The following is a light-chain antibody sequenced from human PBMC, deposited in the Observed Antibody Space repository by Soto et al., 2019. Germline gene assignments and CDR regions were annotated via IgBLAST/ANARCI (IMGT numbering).Light chain of an antibody. Sequence: EIVLTQSPATLSLSQGKRATLSCGASQSVSSYLAWYQQKPGQAPRLLIYYASNRATRIPASFSGSVSGTDFTLTISSLEPEDVAVYYCQQRSNWPFTFGGGTKVEIK. J-gene: IGKJ4*01. CDR3: QQRSNWPFT. CDR1: QSVSSY. V-gene: IGKV3-11*01. CDR2: YAS.